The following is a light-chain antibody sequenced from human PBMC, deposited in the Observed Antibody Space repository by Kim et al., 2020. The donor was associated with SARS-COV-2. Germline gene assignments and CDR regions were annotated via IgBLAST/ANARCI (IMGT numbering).Light chain of an antibody. CDR3: SSYTSSSTFNVV. J-gene: IGLJ2*01. V-gene: IGLV2-14*01. Sequence: QSALTQPASVSGSLGQSITISCTGTSSDVGGYNYVSWYQQHPGKAPKFMIYDVSKRPSGVSNRFSGSKSGNTASLTISGLQAEDEADYYCSSYTSSSTFNVVLGGGTKL. CDR2: DVS. CDR1: SSDVGGYNY.